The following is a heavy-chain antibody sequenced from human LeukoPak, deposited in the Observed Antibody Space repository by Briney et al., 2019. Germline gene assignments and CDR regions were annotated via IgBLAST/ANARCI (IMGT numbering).Heavy chain of an antibody. CDR3: VTSKGAGYFDY. CDR1: GFTFSTYG. Sequence: GGSLRLSCAASGFTFSTYGMHWVRQAPGKGLEWVSFIRNNGDNKYYADSVRGRFTISRDNSKNTLYLQMNSLRTDDTAVYYCVTSKGAGYFDYWGQGTLVTVSS. V-gene: IGHV3-30*02. J-gene: IGHJ4*02. D-gene: IGHD6-19*01. CDR2: IRNNGDNK.